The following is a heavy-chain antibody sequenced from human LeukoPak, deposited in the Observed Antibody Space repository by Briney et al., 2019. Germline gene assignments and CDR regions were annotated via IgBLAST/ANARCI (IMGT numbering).Heavy chain of an antibody. J-gene: IGHJ4*02. CDR2: INHSGSA. CDR3: ARSPPPTYYYDSSGWFDY. D-gene: IGHD3-22*01. CDR1: GGSFSGYY. Sequence: SETLSLTCAVYGGSFSGYYWSWIRQPPGKGLEWIGEINHSGSANYNPSLKSRVTISVDTSKNQFSLKLSSVTAADTAVYYCARSPPPTYYYDSSGWFDYWGQGTLVTVSS. V-gene: IGHV4-34*01.